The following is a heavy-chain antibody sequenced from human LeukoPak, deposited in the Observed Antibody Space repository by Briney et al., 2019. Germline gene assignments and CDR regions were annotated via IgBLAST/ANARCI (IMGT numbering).Heavy chain of an antibody. J-gene: IGHJ3*02. CDR3: ASGSYPNDAFDI. Sequence: SVKVSCKASGGTFSSYAISWVRQAPGQGLEWMGGIIPIFGTANYAQKFQGRVTITADESTSTAYMELSSLRSEDTAVYYCASGSYPNDAFDIWGQGTMVTVSS. CDR2: IIPIFGTA. D-gene: IGHD1-26*01. V-gene: IGHV1-69*13. CDR1: GGTFSSYA.